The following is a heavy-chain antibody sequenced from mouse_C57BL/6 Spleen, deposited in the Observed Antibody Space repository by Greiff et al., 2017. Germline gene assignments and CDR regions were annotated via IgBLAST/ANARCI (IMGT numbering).Heavy chain of an antibody. CDR1: GFSLTSYG. Sequence: QVQLKQSGPGLVQPSQSLSITCTVSGFSLTSYGVHWVRQSPGKGLEWLGVIWSGGSTDYNAAFISRLSISKDNSKSQVFFKMNSLQADDTAIYYCASYYSNWYLDVWGTGTTVTVSS. CDR3: ASYYSNWYLDV. CDR2: IWSGGST. J-gene: IGHJ1*03. D-gene: IGHD2-5*01. V-gene: IGHV2-2*01.